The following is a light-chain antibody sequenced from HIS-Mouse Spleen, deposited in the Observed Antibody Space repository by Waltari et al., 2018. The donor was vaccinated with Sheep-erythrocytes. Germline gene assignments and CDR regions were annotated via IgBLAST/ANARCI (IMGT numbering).Light chain of an antibody. CDR2: DAS. Sequence: EIVLTQSPVTLSLSPGERATLSCRASQSVSSYLAWYQQKHVQGPRLLIYDASDRATGIPARFMGSGSGTDFTLTISSLDPEDVAVYYWQQRSNWYTFGQGTKLEIK. CDR1: QSVSSY. CDR3: QQRSNWYT. J-gene: IGKJ2*01. V-gene: IGKV3-11*01.